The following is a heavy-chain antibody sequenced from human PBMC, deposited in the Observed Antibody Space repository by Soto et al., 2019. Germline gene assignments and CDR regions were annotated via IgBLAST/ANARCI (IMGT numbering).Heavy chain of an antibody. Sequence: SETLSLTCNVSGGSISTSRSYWAWIRQPPGKGLEWLANIFYSGSTNYNPSLKSRVTISVDTSKNQFSLKLSSVTAADTAVYYCARGSYCSSTSCPLEWFDPWGQGTLVTVSS. D-gene: IGHD2-2*01. V-gene: IGHV4-39*07. CDR3: ARGSYCSSTSCPLEWFDP. CDR1: GGSISTSRSY. J-gene: IGHJ5*02. CDR2: IFYSGST.